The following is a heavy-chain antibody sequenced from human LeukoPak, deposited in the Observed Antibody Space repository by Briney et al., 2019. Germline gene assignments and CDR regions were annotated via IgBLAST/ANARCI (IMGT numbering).Heavy chain of an antibody. Sequence: GGSLRLSCAASGFTFSSYDMSWVRQAPGKGLEWVSAITPSGDKTWYADSMKGRFTISRDNSKNTLYLQMSSLRVEDTAVYYCAKHQVRSHDYWGQGTLVTVSS. J-gene: IGHJ4*02. CDR2: ITPSGDKT. V-gene: IGHV3-23*01. CDR1: GFTFSSYD. D-gene: IGHD4-17*01. CDR3: AKHQVRSHDY.